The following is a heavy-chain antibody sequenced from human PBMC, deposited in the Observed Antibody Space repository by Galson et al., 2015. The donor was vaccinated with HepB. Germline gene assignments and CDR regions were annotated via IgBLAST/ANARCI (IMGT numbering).Heavy chain of an antibody. CDR2: IKSKTDGGTT. CDR3: TTAPLQSDY. J-gene: IGHJ4*02. D-gene: IGHD4-11*01. CDR1: GFTFSTVW. Sequence: SLRLSCAASGFTFSTVWMSWVRQAPGKGLKWVGRIKSKTDGGTTAYAAPVKGRFSISRDDSKNTLYLHMNSLKTEDTAVYYCTTAPLQSDYWGQGTLVTVSS. V-gene: IGHV3-15*01.